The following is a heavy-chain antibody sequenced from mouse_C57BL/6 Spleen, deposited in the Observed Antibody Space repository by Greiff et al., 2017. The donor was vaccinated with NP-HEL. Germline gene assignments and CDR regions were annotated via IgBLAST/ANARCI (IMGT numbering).Heavy chain of an antibody. CDR1: GFTFSSYG. V-gene: IGHV5-6*02. J-gene: IGHJ2*01. CDR2: ISSGGSYT. CDR3: ARRDYYDY. Sequence: EVKVVESGGDLVKPGGSLKLSCAASGFTFSSYGMSWVRQTPDKRLEWVATISSGGSYTYYPDSVKGRFTISRDNAKNTLYLQMSSLKSEDTAMYYCARRDYYDYWGQGTTLTVSS. D-gene: IGHD1-1*01.